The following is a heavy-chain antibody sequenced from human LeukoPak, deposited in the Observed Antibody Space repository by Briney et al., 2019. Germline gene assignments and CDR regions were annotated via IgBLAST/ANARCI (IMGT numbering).Heavy chain of an antibody. CDR3: ARPSGRYFDWTYYYYYGMDV. D-gene: IGHD3-9*01. Sequence: SVKVSCKASGGTFSSYAISWVRQAPGQGLEWMGGIIPIFGTANYAQKFQGRVTITADESTSTAYMELSSLRSEDTAVYYCARPSGRYFDWTYYYYYGMDVWGQGTTVTVSS. J-gene: IGHJ6*02. CDR2: IIPIFGTA. CDR1: GGTFSSYA. V-gene: IGHV1-69*13.